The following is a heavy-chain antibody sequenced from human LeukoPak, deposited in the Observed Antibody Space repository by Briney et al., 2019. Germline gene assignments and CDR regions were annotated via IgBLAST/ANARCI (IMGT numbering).Heavy chain of an antibody. CDR2: ISGSGGTT. Sequence: GGSLRLSCAASGFTFSSYGMSWVRQAPGKGLEWVSGISGSGGTTDYADSVKGRFTISRDNSKNTLYLQMNSLRAEDTAVYYCAKGGLGHYYGMDVWGQGTTVTVSS. J-gene: IGHJ6*02. CDR1: GFTFSSYG. D-gene: IGHD6-19*01. CDR3: AKGGLGHYYGMDV. V-gene: IGHV3-23*01.